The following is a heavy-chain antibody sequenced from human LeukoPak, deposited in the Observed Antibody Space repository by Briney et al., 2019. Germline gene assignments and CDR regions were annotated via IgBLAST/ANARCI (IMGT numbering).Heavy chain of an antibody. CDR1: GDISSRYV. D-gene: IGHD6-13*01. CDR3: AKGSDFIAAAGSRPDY. CDR2: IILIFGSA. V-gene: IGHV1-69*01. J-gene: IGHJ4*02. Sequence: GSSVKVSCKASGDISSRYVITWVRQAPGQGLEWMGGIILIFGSANYAQKFQGRLAITADESTGTAYMELSSLTSEDTAVYYCAKGSDFIAAAGSRPDYWGQGTLVTVSS.